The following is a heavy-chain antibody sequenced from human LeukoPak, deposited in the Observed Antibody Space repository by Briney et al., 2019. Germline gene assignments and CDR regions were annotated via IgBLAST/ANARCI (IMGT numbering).Heavy chain of an antibody. CDR3: ARPRDSSSLFDY. D-gene: IGHD6-13*01. CDR2: INHSGST. CDR1: GGSFSGYY. V-gene: IGHV4-34*01. J-gene: IGHJ4*02. Sequence: SETLSLTCAVYGGSFSGYYWSWIRQPPGKGLEWIGEINHSGSTNYNPSLKSRVTISVDTSKNQFSLKLSSVTAADTAVYYCARPRDSSSLFDYWGQGTLVTASS.